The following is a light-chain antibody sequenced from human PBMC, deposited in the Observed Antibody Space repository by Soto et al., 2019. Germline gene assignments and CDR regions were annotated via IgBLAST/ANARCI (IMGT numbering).Light chain of an antibody. J-gene: IGLJ3*02. Sequence: QSVLTQPPSVSAAPGQKVTISCSGSTSNIENNYVSWYQQLPGTAPKLLIYDNDKRPSGIPDPFSGSKSGTSATLGITGLQTGDEADHYCGTWDSSLSAGVFDGGTKLTVL. V-gene: IGLV1-51*01. CDR2: DND. CDR3: GTWDSSLSAGV. CDR1: TSNIENNY.